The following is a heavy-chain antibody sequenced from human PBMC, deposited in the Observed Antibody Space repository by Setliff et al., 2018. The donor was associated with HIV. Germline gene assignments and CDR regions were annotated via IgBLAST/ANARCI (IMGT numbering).Heavy chain of an antibody. D-gene: IGHD5-18*01. J-gene: IGHJ4*02. CDR1: GFTLSDHY. CDR3: ARNQGNSFGQGFDY. V-gene: IGHV3-72*01. CDR2: IRNKANSFTI. Sequence: GGSLRLSCAASGFTLSDHYMDWVRQAPGKGLEWVGRIRNKANSFTIEYAASVQGRFTISRDESKNSLFLQMNSLSTEDTAVYYCARNQGNSFGQGFDYWGQGTLVTVSS.